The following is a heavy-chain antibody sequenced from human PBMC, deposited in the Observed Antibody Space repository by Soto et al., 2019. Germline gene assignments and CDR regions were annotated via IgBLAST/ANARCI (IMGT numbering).Heavy chain of an antibody. J-gene: IGHJ4*02. D-gene: IGHD2-15*01. CDR1: GCSFTNYW. CDR3: ARTFCSGGACYSGADFDY. V-gene: IGHV5-10-1*01. CDR2: IDPSVSYT. Sequence: GEPLKISWKGSGCSFTNYWISWVRQMPGKGLEWMGRIDPSVSYTNYRPSFQGHTTISADKSISTAYLQWNSLKDSDTAMYYCARTFCSGGACYSGADFDYWGQGTLLTVSS.